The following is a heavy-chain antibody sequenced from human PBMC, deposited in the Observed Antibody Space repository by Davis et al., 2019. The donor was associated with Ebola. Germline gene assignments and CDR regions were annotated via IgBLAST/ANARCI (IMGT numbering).Heavy chain of an antibody. D-gene: IGHD3-22*01. J-gene: IGHJ6*02. CDR1: GFTFSGYW. CDR2: IDSDGSTT. Sequence: HTGGSLRLSCAASGFTFSGYWMHWVRQVPGKGLVWISRIDSDGSTTRYADCVKGRFTIPRDNAKNTLYLQMNNLRAEDTAVYSCATLGSGSGFFYSGMDVWGRGTTVTVS. CDR3: ATLGSGSGFFYSGMDV. V-gene: IGHV3-74*01.